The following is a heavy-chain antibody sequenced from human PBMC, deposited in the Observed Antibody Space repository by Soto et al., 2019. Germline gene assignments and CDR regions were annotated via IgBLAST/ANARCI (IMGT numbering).Heavy chain of an antibody. Sequence: ASVKVSCKASGYTFTSYGISWVRQAPGQGLEWMGWISAYNGNTNYAQKLQGRVTMTTDTSTSTAYMETRSLRSDDTAVYYCARVYCGGDCYSLCYFDYWGQGTLVTVSS. CDR3: ARVYCGGDCYSLCYFDY. D-gene: IGHD2-21*02. J-gene: IGHJ4*02. CDR2: ISAYNGNT. V-gene: IGHV1-18*01. CDR1: GYTFTSYG.